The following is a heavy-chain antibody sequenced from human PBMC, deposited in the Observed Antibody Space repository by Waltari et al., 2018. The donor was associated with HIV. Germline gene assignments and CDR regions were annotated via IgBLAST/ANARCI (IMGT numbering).Heavy chain of an antibody. CDR1: GFTFSSYA. Sequence: QVQLVESGGGVVQPGRSLRLSCAASGFTFSSYAMHWVRQAAGKGLEWVAVISNDGSNKDYAYSVKGRFTISRDNSKNTLYLQMNSLRAEDTAVYYCARAPHFDWLLDWGQGTLVTVSS. D-gene: IGHD3-9*01. CDR3: ARAPHFDWLLD. CDR2: ISNDGSNK. V-gene: IGHV3-30*01. J-gene: IGHJ4*02.